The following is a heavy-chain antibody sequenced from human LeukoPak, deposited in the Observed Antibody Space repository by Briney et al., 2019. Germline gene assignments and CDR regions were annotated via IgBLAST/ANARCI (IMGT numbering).Heavy chain of an antibody. J-gene: IGHJ1*01. D-gene: IGHD2-21*01. CDR1: GGSISSYY. V-gene: IGHV4-59*12. Sequence: SETLSLTCTVSGGSISSYYWSWIRQPPGKGLEWIGYIYYSGSTSYNPSLKSRVTISVDTSKNQFSLKLSSVTAADTAVYYCAGDKGPLILQHWGQGTLVTVSS. CDR2: IYYSGST. CDR3: AGDKGPLILQH.